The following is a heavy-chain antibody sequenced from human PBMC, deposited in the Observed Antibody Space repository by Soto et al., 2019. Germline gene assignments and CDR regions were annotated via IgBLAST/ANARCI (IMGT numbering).Heavy chain of an antibody. V-gene: IGHV3-21*01. CDR3: ARLAVAGDY. Sequence: EEQLVESGGGLVKPGGSPRLSCAASGFTFSSYSMNWVRQAPGKGLEWVSSISSSSSYIYYADSVKGRFTISRDNAKNSLFLQMNSLRAEDTAVYNCARLAVAGDYWGQGTLVTVSS. D-gene: IGHD6-19*01. J-gene: IGHJ4*02. CDR2: ISSSSSYI. CDR1: GFTFSSYS.